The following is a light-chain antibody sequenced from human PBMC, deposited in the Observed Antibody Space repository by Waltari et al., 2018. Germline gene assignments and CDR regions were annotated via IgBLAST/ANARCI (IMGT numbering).Light chain of an antibody. Sequence: EMLITQSPAALSVSPGEKATLSCRASQSISNNLAWYQHKPGQPPRLLISGASTRATGVPARFSGSGSGTEFTLTISSLQSEDSAIYFCQQYNTWPPSTFGQGTKLEIK. CDR1: QSISNN. J-gene: IGKJ2*02. CDR2: GAS. CDR3: QQYNTWPPST. V-gene: IGKV3-15*01.